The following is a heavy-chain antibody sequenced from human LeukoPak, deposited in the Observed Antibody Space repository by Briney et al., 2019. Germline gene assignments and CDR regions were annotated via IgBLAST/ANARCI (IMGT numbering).Heavy chain of an antibody. J-gene: IGHJ4*02. CDR2: IYYSGTT. V-gene: IGHV4-30-4*01. D-gene: IGHD3-22*01. CDR3: ASSRWVYDRRGFDY. CDR1: GGSISSGDYY. Sequence: PSETLSLTCTVSGGSISSGDYYWSWIRQPPGKGLVWIGYIYYSGTTYYNPSLKSRVTVSVDTSKNQFSLKLSSVTAADTAVYYCASSRWVYDRRGFDYWGQGTLVTVSS.